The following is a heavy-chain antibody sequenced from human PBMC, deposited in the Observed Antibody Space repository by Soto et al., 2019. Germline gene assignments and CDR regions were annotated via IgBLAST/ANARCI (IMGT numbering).Heavy chain of an antibody. V-gene: IGHV4-4*02. CDR2: IYHSGST. D-gene: IGHD5-18*01. J-gene: IGHJ5*02. Sequence: SSETLSLTXAVSGGSISSSNWWSWVRQPPGKGLEWIGEIYHSGSTNYNPSLKSRVTISVDKSKNQFSLKLSSVTAADTAVYYCARGGYSYGSNWFDPWGQGTLVTVSS. CDR1: GGSISSSNW. CDR3: ARGGYSYGSNWFDP.